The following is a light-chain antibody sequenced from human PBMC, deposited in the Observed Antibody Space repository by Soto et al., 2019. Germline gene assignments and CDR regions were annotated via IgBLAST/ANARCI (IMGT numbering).Light chain of an antibody. V-gene: IGKV1-5*03. Sequence: DIRMTQSPSTLSASVGDRVTITCRASQSISSWLAWYQQKPRKAPKLLIYKASSLESGVPSRFSGSGSGTEFTLTISSLQPDDCATYYCQQYNSYPYTFGQGTKLEIK. J-gene: IGKJ2*01. CDR3: QQYNSYPYT. CDR1: QSISSW. CDR2: KAS.